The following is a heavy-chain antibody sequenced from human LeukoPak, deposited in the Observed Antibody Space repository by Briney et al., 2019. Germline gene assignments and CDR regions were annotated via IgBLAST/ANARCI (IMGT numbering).Heavy chain of an antibody. Sequence: PGGSLRLSCAASGFTFSSYAMSWVRQAPGKGLEWVSAISGSGGSTYYADSVKGRFIISRDNSKNTLYLQMNSLRAEDTAVHYCAKDASPVYDFWSGYPFDYWGQGTLVTVSS. V-gene: IGHV3-23*01. CDR2: ISGSGGST. CDR1: GFTFSSYA. J-gene: IGHJ4*02. CDR3: AKDASPVYDFWSGYPFDY. D-gene: IGHD3-3*01.